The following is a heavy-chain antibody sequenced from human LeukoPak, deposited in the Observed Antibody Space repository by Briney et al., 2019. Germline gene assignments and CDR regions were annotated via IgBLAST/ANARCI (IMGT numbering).Heavy chain of an antibody. CDR1: GFTFSSYA. V-gene: IGHV3-23*01. Sequence: GGSLRLSCAASGFTFSSYAMSWVRQAPGKGLEWVSAISGSGGSTYYADSVKGRFTISRDNSKNTLYLQMNSLRAEDTAVYYCAKDWREGIVVVVAATIFDYWGQGTLVTVSS. CDR3: AKDWREGIVVVVAATIFDY. J-gene: IGHJ4*02. CDR2: ISGSGGST. D-gene: IGHD2-15*01.